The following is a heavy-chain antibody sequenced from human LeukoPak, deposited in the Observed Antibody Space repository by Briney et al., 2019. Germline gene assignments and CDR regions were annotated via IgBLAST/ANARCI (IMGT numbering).Heavy chain of an antibody. CDR1: GFTFSSYA. V-gene: IGHV3-64*01. D-gene: IGHD1-26*01. CDR2: ISSNGGST. CDR3: VRVSGSYGY. J-gene: IGHJ4*02. Sequence: PGGSLRLSCAASGFTFSSYAMHWVRQAPGKGLEYVSAISSNGGSTFYGNSVKGRFTISRDTSKNTLYLQMGSLRADDMAVYYCVRVSGSYGYWGQGTLVTVSS.